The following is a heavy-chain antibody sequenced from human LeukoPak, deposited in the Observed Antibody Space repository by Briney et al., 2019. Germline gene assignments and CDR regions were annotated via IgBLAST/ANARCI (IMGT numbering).Heavy chain of an antibody. J-gene: IGHJ6*03. CDR1: GGSFSGYY. V-gene: IGHV4-34*01. CDR2: INHSGST. Sequence: PSETLSHTCAVYGGSFSGYYWSWIRQPPGKGLEWIGEINHSGSTNYNPSLKSRVTISVDTSKNQFSLKLSSVTAADTAVYYCARGAGGDVVSRYYYCYYYMDVWGKGTTVTVSS. D-gene: IGHD2-21*02. CDR3: ARGAGGDVVSRYYYCYYYMDV.